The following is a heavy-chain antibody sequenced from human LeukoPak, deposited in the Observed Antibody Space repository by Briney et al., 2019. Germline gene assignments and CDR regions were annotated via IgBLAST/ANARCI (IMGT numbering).Heavy chain of an antibody. Sequence: GGSLRLSCAASGFTFSSYSMNWVRQAPGKGLEWVSYISSSSSTIYYADSVKGRFTISRDNAKNSLYLQMNSLRAEDTAVYYCASVYYYDSSGHNWGQGTLVTVSS. CDR1: GFTFSSYS. J-gene: IGHJ4*02. D-gene: IGHD3-22*01. CDR3: ASVYYYDSSGHN. V-gene: IGHV3-48*01. CDR2: ISSSSSTI.